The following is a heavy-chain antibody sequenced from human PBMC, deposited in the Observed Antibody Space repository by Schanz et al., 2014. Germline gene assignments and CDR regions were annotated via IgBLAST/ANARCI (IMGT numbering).Heavy chain of an antibody. CDR1: GFSLNTYG. J-gene: IGHJ4*02. V-gene: IGHV3-33*03. Sequence: QVQLVESGGGVVQPGTSLILSCSVSGFSLNTYGIHWFRQPAGKGLEWVAVIWSDGSTKYYADSVKGRFTISRDNSKNTLYLQMNSLRAGDTAVYYCARGTDWNLRYWGQGALVTVSS. D-gene: IGHD1-1*01. CDR2: IWSDGSTK. CDR3: ARGTDWNLRY.